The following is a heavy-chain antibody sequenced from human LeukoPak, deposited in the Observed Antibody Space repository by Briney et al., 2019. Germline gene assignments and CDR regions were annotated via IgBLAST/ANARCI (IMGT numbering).Heavy chain of an antibody. V-gene: IGHV4-59*08. CDR3: ARWDYEGSGYRKFDF. D-gene: IGHD3-22*01. Sequence: SETLSLSCTVSGGSISGYYWLWIRQPPGKGLEYIGYIHYNGITNYNPSLRSRVTISVDTSKNQFSLRLSSVTAADTAVYYCARWDYEGSGYRKFDFWGQGTLVTVSS. J-gene: IGHJ4*02. CDR1: GGSISGYY. CDR2: IHYNGIT.